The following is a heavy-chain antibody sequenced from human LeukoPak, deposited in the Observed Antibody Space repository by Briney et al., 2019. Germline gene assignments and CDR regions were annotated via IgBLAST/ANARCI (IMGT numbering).Heavy chain of an antibody. CDR2: ITSTGSGK. Sequence: GGSLRLSCAASGFTFSSYEMIWVRQAPGKGLEWVSYITSTGSGKYYADSVKGRFAISRDNAKNSLNLQMNSLRAEDTAVYYCARRTITAGFGFDYWGQGTLVTVSS. D-gene: IGHD5-12*01. V-gene: IGHV3-48*03. J-gene: IGHJ4*02. CDR1: GFTFSSYE. CDR3: ARRTITAGFGFDY.